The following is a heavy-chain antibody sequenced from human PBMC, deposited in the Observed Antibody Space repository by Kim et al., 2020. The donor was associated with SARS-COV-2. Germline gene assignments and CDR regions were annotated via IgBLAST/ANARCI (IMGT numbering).Heavy chain of an antibody. Sequence: SETLSLTCTVSGGSISSGGYYWSWIRQHPGKGLEWIGYIYYSGSTYYNPSLKSRVTISVDTSKNQFSLKLSSVTAADTAVYYCARAHSVVFGVVTPFDAFDIWGQGTMVTVSS. V-gene: IGHV4-31*03. D-gene: IGHD3-3*01. CDR1: GGSISSGGYY. CDR2: IYYSGST. CDR3: ARAHSVVFGVVTPFDAFDI. J-gene: IGHJ3*02.